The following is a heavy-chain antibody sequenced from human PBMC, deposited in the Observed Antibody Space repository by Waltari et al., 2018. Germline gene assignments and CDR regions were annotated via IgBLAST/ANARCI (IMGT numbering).Heavy chain of an antibody. V-gene: IGHV4-34*01. CDR3: ARRRMVRGVFDY. D-gene: IGHD3-10*01. CDR2: INHSGST. CDR1: GGSFSGYS. J-gene: IGHJ4*02. Sequence: QVQLQQWGAGLLKPSETLSLTCAVYGGSFSGYSWSWIRQPPGKGLEWIGEINHSGSTNYNPSLKSRVTISVDTSKNQFSLKLSSVTAADTAVYYCARRRMVRGVFDYWGQGTLVTVSS.